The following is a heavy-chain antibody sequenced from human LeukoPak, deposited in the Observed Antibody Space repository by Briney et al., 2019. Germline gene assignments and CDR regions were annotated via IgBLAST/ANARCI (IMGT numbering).Heavy chain of an antibody. CDR1: GYTFTGYY. J-gene: IGHJ1*01. CDR2: INPNSGGT. V-gene: IGHV1-2*04. Sequence: ASVKVSCKASGYTFTGYYMHWVRQAPGQGLEWMGWINPNSGGTNYAQKFQGWVTMTRDTSISTAYMELSSLRSEDTAVYYCARPRLDSSGWYQYFQHWGQGTLVTVSS. CDR3: ARPRLDSSGWYQYFQH. D-gene: IGHD6-19*01.